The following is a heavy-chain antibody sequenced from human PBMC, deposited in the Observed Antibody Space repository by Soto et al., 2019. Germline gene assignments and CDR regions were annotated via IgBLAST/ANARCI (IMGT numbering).Heavy chain of an antibody. CDR1: GYTFTGYY. Sequence: ASVKVSCKASGYTFTGYYMHWVRQAPGQGLEWMGWINPNSGGTNYAQKFQGRVTMTRDTSISTAYMELSRLRSDDTAVYYCASTVNNESVYYYYGMDVWGQGTTVTVSS. CDR3: ASTVNNESVYYYYGMDV. CDR2: INPNSGGT. V-gene: IGHV1-2*02. J-gene: IGHJ6*02. D-gene: IGHD4-17*01.